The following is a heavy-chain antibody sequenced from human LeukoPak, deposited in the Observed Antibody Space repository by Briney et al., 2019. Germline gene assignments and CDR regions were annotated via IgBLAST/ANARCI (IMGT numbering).Heavy chain of an antibody. CDR1: GGSISSYY. V-gene: IGHV4-59*12. CDR3: ARVDPEGWFDP. J-gene: IGHJ5*02. Sequence: SETLSLTCTVSGGSISSYYWSWIRQSPGKGLEWIGNIHYSGSTNYNPSLKSRVAISVDSSKSQFSLKLSSVTAADTAVYYCARVDPEGWFDPWGQGTLVTVSS. CDR2: IHYSGST.